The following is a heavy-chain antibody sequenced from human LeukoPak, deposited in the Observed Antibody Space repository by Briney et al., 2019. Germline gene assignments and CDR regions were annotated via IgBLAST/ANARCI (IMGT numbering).Heavy chain of an antibody. V-gene: IGHV3-21*01. Sequence: GGSLRLSCVASGLTITSYNMNWVRQAPGKGLEWVASITSGSDYIYYADSVKGRFTISRDNAKNSLYLQMNSLRAEDTAVYFCARSITMIVDWFDPWGQGTLVTVSS. CDR1: GLTITSYN. CDR2: ITSGSDYI. J-gene: IGHJ5*02. D-gene: IGHD3-22*01. CDR3: ARSITMIVDWFDP.